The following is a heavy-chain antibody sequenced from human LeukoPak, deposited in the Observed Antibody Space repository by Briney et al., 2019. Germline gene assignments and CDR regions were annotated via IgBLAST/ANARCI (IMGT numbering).Heavy chain of an antibody. V-gene: IGHV3-21*06. CDR2: ISGDSAQI. CDR3: ARGASEVFQWLVIDH. CDR1: GFVFGAFS. J-gene: IGHJ4*02. D-gene: IGHD6-19*01. Sequence: PGGSLRLSCAASGFVFGAFSMNWLRQAPGKGLEWVASISGDSAQIYNADPVRGRFTISRDNADNSVYLEMKSLTVEDTAVYYCARGASEVFQWLVIDHWGKGALVTVSS.